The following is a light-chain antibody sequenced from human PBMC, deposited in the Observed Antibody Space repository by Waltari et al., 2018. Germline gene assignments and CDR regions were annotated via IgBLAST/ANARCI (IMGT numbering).Light chain of an antibody. V-gene: IGKV1-12*01. CDR2: GAS. CDR1: QGIGSW. CDR3: QQATSFPLT. J-gene: IGKJ4*01. Sequence: DIQMTQSPSFVSASVGDRVPITCRASQGIGSWLAWYQQKPGKAPKLLVSGASTLQSEVPSRFSGSGSGTDFSLTINSLQPEDVATYYCQQATSFPLTFGGGTKVEIK.